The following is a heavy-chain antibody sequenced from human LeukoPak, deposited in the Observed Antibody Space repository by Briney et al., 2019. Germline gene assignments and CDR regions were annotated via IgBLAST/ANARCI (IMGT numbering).Heavy chain of an antibody. D-gene: IGHD4-17*01. CDR1: GFTFGDYA. CDR2: IRSKAYGGTT. V-gene: IGHV3-49*03. CDR3: TRFLMTTVTTPTFP. J-gene: IGHJ5*02. Sequence: PGRSLRLSCTASGFTFGDYAMSWFRQAPGKGLEWVGFIRSKAYGGTTEYAASVKGRFTISRDDSKSIAYLQMNSLKTEDTAVYYCTRFLMTTVTTPTFPWGQGTLVTVSS.